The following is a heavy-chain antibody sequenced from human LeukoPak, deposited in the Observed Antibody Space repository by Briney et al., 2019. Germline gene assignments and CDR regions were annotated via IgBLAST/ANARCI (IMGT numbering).Heavy chain of an antibody. Sequence: GGSLRLSCSASGFTFSSYAMHWVRQAPGKGLEYVSAISSNGGSTYYADSVKGRFTISRDNSKNTLYLQMSSPRAEDTAVYYCVKGGYGDLYYFDYWGQGTLVTVS. CDR1: GFTFSSYA. CDR3: VKGGYGDLYYFDY. D-gene: IGHD4-17*01. V-gene: IGHV3-64D*06. CDR2: ISSNGGST. J-gene: IGHJ4*02.